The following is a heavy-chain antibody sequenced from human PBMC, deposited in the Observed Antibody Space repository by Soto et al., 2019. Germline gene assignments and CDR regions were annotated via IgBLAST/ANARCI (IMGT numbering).Heavy chain of an antibody. D-gene: IGHD5-12*01. Sequence: QVRLQESGPGLVKPSETLSLTCTVSGVSMISYYWSWIRQPPGRGLEWIGFIYYAGSTKYNPSLNSRVTISVDTSKNQFSLTVPSVTAADTAVYYCARRIGATETFDYWGQGTLVTVSS. J-gene: IGHJ4*02. CDR3: ARRIGATETFDY. V-gene: IGHV4-59*08. CDR2: IYYAGST. CDR1: GVSMISYY.